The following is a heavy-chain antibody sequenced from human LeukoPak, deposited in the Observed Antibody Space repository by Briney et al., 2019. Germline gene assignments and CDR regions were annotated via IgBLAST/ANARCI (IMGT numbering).Heavy chain of an antibody. CDR2: TNPNSGGT. CDR1: GYTFTGYY. CDR3: ARDIGPGYSYGGYYFDY. D-gene: IGHD5-18*01. V-gene: IGHV1-2*02. J-gene: IGHJ4*02. Sequence: ASVKVSCKASGYTFTGYYMHWVRQAPGQGLEWMGWTNPNSGGTNYAQKFQGRVTMTRDTSISTAYMELSRLRSDDTAVYYCARDIGPGYSYGGYYFDYWGQGTLATVSS.